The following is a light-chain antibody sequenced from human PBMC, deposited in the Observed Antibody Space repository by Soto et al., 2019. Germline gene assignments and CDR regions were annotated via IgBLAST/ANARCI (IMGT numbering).Light chain of an antibody. CDR3: CSYAGSKTL. J-gene: IGLJ2*01. CDR1: SSDVGGYNY. CDR2: EVS. V-gene: IGLV2-8*01. Sequence: QSALTQPPSASGSPGQSVTISCTGTSSDVGGYNYVSWYQQHPGKAPKLMIYEVSKRPSGVPDRFSGSKSGNTASLTFSGLQADDEADYYCCSYAGSKTLFGGGTKLTVL.